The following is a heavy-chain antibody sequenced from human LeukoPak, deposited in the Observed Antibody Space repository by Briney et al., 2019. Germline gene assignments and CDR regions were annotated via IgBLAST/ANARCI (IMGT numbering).Heavy chain of an antibody. CDR2: VHYSGTA. CDR3: ARGYGDFRVEGRYFHS. Sequence: SETLSLTCTVSDGSITNYDWSWVRQPPGKGLEFIRHVHYSGTANYNPSLRSRVTISIDTSKKHFFLKLKSVTAADTAVYYCARGYGDFRVEGRYFHSWGQGTLVTVSS. V-gene: IGHV4-59*01. D-gene: IGHD4-17*01. CDR1: DGSITNYD. J-gene: IGHJ4*02.